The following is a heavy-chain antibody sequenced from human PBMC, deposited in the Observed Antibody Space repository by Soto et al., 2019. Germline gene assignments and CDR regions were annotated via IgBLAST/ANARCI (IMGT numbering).Heavy chain of an antibody. V-gene: IGHV3-23*01. CDR3: AKGINGYGQAHFDY. Sequence: EVQLLESGGGLVQPGGSLKLSCAVSGFTFSSYAMSWVRQAPGKGLEWVSLISGSGGSPYYADSVKGRFTISRDNSKNTQYLQMNSLRAEDTAIYYCAKGINGYGQAHFDYWGQGTLVTVSS. J-gene: IGHJ4*02. CDR1: GFTFSSYA. D-gene: IGHD5-18*01. CDR2: ISGSGGSP.